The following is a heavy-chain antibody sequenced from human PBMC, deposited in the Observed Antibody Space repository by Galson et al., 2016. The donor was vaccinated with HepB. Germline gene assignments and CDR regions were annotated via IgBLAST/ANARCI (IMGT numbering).Heavy chain of an antibody. D-gene: IGHD4-23*01. CDR2: IYHSGST. V-gene: IGHV4-31*03. CDR3: ARRGADGGYDY. J-gene: IGHJ4*02. Sequence: TLSLTCTVSGGSISSGGYYWSRIHQHPGKGLEWIGYIYHSGSTYYNPSLKSRVSISVDTSKNQFSLRLSSVTAEDTATYFCARRGADGGYDYWGQGSLVTVSS. CDR1: GGSISSGGYY.